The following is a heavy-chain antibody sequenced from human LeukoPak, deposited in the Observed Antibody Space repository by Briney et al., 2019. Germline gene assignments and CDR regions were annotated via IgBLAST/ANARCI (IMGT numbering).Heavy chain of an antibody. J-gene: IGHJ6*02. CDR3: AKGTGTTFHRYYGMDV. CDR1: GFTFSSYG. Sequence: PGGSLRLSCAAPGFTFSSYGMYWVRQAPGKGLEWVTTISYDGSKKYYADSVKGRFTISRDNSKNTLDLQMNSLRAEDTAVYYCAKGTGTTFHRYYGMDVWGQGTTVTVSS. CDR2: ISYDGSKK. D-gene: IGHD1-1*01. V-gene: IGHV3-30*18.